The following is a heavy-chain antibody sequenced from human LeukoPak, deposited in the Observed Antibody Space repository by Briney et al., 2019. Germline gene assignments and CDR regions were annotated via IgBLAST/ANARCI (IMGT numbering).Heavy chain of an antibody. CDR1: GGSISSGDYY. V-gene: IGHV4-30-4*08. CDR2: IYYSGST. CDR3: ARDRYAEYGAVLDN. Sequence: SETLSLTCTVSGGSISSGDYYWSWIRQPPGKGLEWIGYIYYSGSTYYNPSLKSRVTISVDTSKNQFSLKLSSVTAADTAVYYCARDRYAEYGAVLDNWGQGTLVTVSS. D-gene: IGHD3-10*01. J-gene: IGHJ4*02.